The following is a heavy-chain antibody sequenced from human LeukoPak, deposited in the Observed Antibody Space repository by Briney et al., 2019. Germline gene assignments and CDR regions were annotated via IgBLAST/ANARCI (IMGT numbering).Heavy chain of an antibody. Sequence: GGSLRLSCAASGFTVSSNYMSWVRQAPGKGLEWVSYISSSSSTIYYADSVKGRFTISRDNAKNSLYLQMNSLRAEDTAVYYCAKGRLMGFLAFDYWGQGTLVTVSS. D-gene: IGHD3-3*01. J-gene: IGHJ4*02. CDR1: GFTVSSNY. CDR2: ISSSSSTI. CDR3: AKGRLMGFLAFDY. V-gene: IGHV3-48*01.